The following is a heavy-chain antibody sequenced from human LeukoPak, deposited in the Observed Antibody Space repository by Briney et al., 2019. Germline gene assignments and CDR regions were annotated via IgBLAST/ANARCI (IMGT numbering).Heavy chain of an antibody. CDR1: GGSISSGDHY. V-gene: IGHV4-39*01. J-gene: IGHJ6*02. Sequence: SETLSLTCIVSGGSISSGDHYWGWIRQPPGKGLEWIGSIYYSGSTYHNPSLKSRVTISVDTSMKQLSLKLNSVTVADTAVYYCVRLWLGERPPDVWGQGTTVTVSS. D-gene: IGHD3-10*01. CDR2: IYYSGST. CDR3: VRLWLGERPPDV.